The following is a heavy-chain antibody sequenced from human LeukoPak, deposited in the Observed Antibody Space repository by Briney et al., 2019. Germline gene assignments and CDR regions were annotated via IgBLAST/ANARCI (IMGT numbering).Heavy chain of an antibody. Sequence: PGGSLRLSCAASGFTFSSYGMHWVRQAPGKGLEWVAFIRYDGSNKYYADSVKGRFTISRDNSKDTLYLQMNSLRAEDTAVYYCAKGASPTVTTPHYYYYYMDVWGKGTTVTVSS. CDR3: AKGASPTVTTPHYYYYYMDV. CDR1: GFTFSSYG. CDR2: IRYDGSNK. D-gene: IGHD4-17*01. V-gene: IGHV3-30*02. J-gene: IGHJ6*03.